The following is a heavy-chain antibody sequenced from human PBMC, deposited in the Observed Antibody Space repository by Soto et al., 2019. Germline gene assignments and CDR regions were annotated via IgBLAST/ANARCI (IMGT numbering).Heavy chain of an antibody. V-gene: IGHV4-31*11. D-gene: IGHD3-22*01. CDR3: ARGVVVTGNFDY. J-gene: IGHJ4*02. CDR2: IYYSGSA. Sequence: QVQLQESGPGLVKPSQTLSLTCAVSGGSFNSSGYFWNWIRQHPGKGLEWIGYIYYSGSAFYNPSLTRRVDIAVDTSKNQFSLKVSSLTAADTAVYSCARGVVVTGNFDYWGQGTLVTVSS. CDR1: GGSFNSSGYF.